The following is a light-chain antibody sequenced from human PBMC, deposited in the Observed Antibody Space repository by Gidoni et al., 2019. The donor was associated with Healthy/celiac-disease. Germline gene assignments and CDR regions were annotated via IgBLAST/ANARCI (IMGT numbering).Light chain of an antibody. CDR3: QQYGSSPYT. CDR1: QSVSRSY. CDR2: GAS. Sequence: DIVLTQSPGTLSLSPGDIATLSCRASQSVSRSYLAWYQQKPGQAPRLLIYGASSRATGIPYRFSGSGSGTDFTLTISRLEPEDFAVYYCQQYGSSPYTFGQGTKLEIK. V-gene: IGKV3-20*01. J-gene: IGKJ2*01.